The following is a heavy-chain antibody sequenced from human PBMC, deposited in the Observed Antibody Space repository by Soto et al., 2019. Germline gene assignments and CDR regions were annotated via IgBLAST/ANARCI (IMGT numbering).Heavy chain of an antibody. Sequence: PSETLSLTCAVYGGSFSGDYWSWIRQPPGKGLEWSGEINHSGSTNYNPSLKSRVTISVDTAKNQFSLKLSSVTAADTAVYYCARGLWGYDFWSGYYGPGRGYYGMDVWGQGTTVTVSS. J-gene: IGHJ6*02. D-gene: IGHD3-3*01. CDR3: ARGLWGYDFWSGYYGPGRGYYGMDV. CDR1: GGSFSGDY. CDR2: INHSGST. V-gene: IGHV4-34*01.